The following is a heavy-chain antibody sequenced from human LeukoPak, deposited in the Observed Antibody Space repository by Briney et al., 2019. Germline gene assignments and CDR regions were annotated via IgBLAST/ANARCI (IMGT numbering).Heavy chain of an antibody. CDR2: IYYSGST. D-gene: IGHD3-10*01. CDR1: GGSFSSYY. CDR3: ARHSSHYYGSGSYYSGGPDAFDI. Sequence: SETLSLTCAVYGGSFSSYYWSWIRQPPGKGLEWIGYIYYSGSTNYNPSLKSRVTISVDTSKNQFSLKLSSVTAADTAVYYCARHSSHYYGSGSYYSGGPDAFDIWGQGTMVTVSS. J-gene: IGHJ3*02. V-gene: IGHV4-59*08.